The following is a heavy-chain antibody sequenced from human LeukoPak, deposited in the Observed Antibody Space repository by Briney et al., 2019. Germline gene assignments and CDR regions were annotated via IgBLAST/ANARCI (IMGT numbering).Heavy chain of an antibody. Sequence: PGGSLRLSCAASGFIFSTSAMHWVRQAPGKGLEWVAVISFDGNNRYYADSVKGRITISRDNSKNTLYLQMNSLRAEDTAVYYCAKDLSHDSSGSDYWGQGTLVTVSS. CDR2: ISFDGNNR. CDR1: GFIFSTSA. V-gene: IGHV3-30-3*01. CDR3: AKDLSHDSSGSDY. J-gene: IGHJ4*02. D-gene: IGHD3-22*01.